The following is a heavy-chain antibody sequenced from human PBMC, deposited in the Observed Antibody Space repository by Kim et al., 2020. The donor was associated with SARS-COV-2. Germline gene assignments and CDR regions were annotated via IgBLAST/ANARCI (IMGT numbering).Heavy chain of an antibody. Sequence: SETLSLTCTVSGGSISSTSYYWVWIRQPPGKGLEWVGSIYYSGSTYYNPSLKSRVTISVDTSKNQFSLKLSSVTAADTAVYYCARHQGIAMAGRLSAEYFQHWGQGTLVTVSS. D-gene: IGHD6-19*01. J-gene: IGHJ1*01. V-gene: IGHV4-39*01. CDR1: GGSISSTSYY. CDR3: ARHQGIAMAGRLSAEYFQH. CDR2: IYYSGST.